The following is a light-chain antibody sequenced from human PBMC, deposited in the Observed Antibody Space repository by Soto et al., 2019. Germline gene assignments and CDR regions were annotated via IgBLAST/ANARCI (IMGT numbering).Light chain of an antibody. CDR2: EVS. V-gene: IGLV2-14*01. CDR3: SSYTSSSTPYV. Sequence: QSALTQPASVSGSPGQSITISCTGTSSDVGGHNYVSWYQQHPGKAPKLMIYEVSNRPSGVSNRFSGSKSGNTASLTISGLQAEDEADYYCSSYTSSSTPYVFVTGTKVTVL. J-gene: IGLJ1*01. CDR1: SSDVGGHNY.